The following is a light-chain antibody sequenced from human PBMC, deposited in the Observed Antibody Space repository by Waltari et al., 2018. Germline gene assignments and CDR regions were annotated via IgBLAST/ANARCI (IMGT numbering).Light chain of an antibody. V-gene: IGLV2-11*01. J-gene: IGLJ1*01. CDR3: CSFAGSYTFV. CDR1: SRDVGGYHY. Sequence: QSALTQPRSVSGSPGQSVTISCTGTSRDVGGYHYVSWFQQHPGKVPNLLIYDVSERPSDVPDRFSGSKSANTASLTISGLQTEDEADYYCCSFAGSYTFVFGTGTRVTVL. CDR2: DVS.